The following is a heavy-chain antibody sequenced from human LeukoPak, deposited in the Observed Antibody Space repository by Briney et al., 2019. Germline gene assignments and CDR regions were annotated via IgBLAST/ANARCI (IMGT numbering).Heavy chain of an antibody. CDR1: GFTFSNAW. V-gene: IGHV3-15*07. CDR2: IKSKTDGGTT. J-gene: IGHJ5*02. D-gene: IGHD2-15*01. CDR3: TRYCSGGSCSNWFDL. Sequence: GGSLRLSCAASGFTFSNAWMNWVRQAPGKGLEWVGRIKSKTDGGTTDYAAPVKGRFTISRDDSKNTLYLQMNSLKTEDTAVYYCTRYCSGGSCSNWFDLWGQGTLVTVSS.